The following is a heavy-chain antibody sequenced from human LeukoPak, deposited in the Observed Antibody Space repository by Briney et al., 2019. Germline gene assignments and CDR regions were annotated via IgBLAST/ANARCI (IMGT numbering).Heavy chain of an antibody. CDR2: ISGSGGIT. V-gene: IGHV3-23*01. CDR1: GGSFSGYY. J-gene: IGHJ5*02. CDR3: AKHDPRRVVITNWFDP. D-gene: IGHD3-22*01. Sequence: ETLSLTCAVYGGSFSGYYWSWIRQPPGKGLEWVSAISGSGGITYYADSVKGRFTISRGNSKNTLYLQMNSLRAEDTAVYYCAKHDPRRVVITNWFDPWGQGTLVTVSS.